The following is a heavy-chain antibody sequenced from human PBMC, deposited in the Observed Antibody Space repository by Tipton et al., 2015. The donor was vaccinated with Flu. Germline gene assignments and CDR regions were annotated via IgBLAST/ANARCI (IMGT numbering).Heavy chain of an antibody. Sequence: SLRLSCAASGFTFSGYSMNWVRQAPGKGLEWVSSISFTSKYIYYEDSVKGRFTISRDNAKKSLYLQMTSLRAEDTAVYYCAKVIPEKVAGLDYWGQGTLVTVSS. D-gene: IGHD6-19*01. V-gene: IGHV3-21*01. CDR1: GFTFSGYS. CDR2: ISFTSKYI. CDR3: AKVIPEKVAGLDY. J-gene: IGHJ4*02.